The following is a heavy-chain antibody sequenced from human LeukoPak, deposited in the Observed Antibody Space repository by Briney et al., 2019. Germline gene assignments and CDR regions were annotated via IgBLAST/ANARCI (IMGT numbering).Heavy chain of an antibody. Sequence: SETLSLTCTVSGGSISSSSYYWGWIRQPPGKGLEWIGSIYYSGSTYYNPSLKSRVTISVDTSKNQFSLKLSSVTAADTAVYYCARADYSSSWSHYYCYMDVWGKGTTVTVSS. V-gene: IGHV4-39*07. J-gene: IGHJ6*03. D-gene: IGHD6-13*01. CDR2: IYYSGST. CDR1: GGSISSSSYY. CDR3: ARADYSSSWSHYYCYMDV.